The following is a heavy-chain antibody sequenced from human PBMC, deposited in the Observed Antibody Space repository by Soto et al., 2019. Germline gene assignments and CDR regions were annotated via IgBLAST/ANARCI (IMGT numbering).Heavy chain of an antibody. D-gene: IGHD6-19*01. CDR2: IVPIFGTT. Sequence: QVQLVQSGAEVKKPGSSVKVSCKVSGGTFSNYAIDWVRLAPGHGLEWMGGIVPIFGTTYYTQKCQGRTTIIADDYTTTAYLEMSSLRSEDTAIYYCARVEAVAGLYNYHGLDVWGQGTAVTVSS. J-gene: IGHJ6*02. CDR3: ARVEAVAGLYNYHGLDV. CDR1: GGTFSNYA. V-gene: IGHV1-69*12.